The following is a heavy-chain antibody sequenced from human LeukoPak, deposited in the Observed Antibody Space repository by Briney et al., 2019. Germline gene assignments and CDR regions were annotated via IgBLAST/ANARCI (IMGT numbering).Heavy chain of an antibody. CDR3: ARGLIVLMVYAIRNTGWFDP. CDR1: GGSFSVYY. V-gene: IGHV4-34*01. Sequence: PSETLSLTCAVYGGSFSVYYWSWIRQPPGKGLEWIGEINHSGSTNYNPSLKSRVTISVDTSKNQFSLKLSSVTAADTAVYYCARGLIVLMVYAIRNTGWFDPWGQGTLVTVSS. CDR2: INHSGST. D-gene: IGHD2-8*01. J-gene: IGHJ5*02.